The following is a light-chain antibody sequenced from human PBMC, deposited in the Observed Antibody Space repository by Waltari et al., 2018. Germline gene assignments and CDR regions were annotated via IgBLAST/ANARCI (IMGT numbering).Light chain of an antibody. V-gene: IGLV2-23*02. J-gene: IGLJ3*02. CDR2: EVT. CDR3: SSFESSRTWV. Sequence: QSALTQPASVSGSPGQSITISCSGTSADIGRYNLVAWYQQLPGNAPKRVIYEVTERPSELSNRFSGSKSGNTASLTISGLQAEDEADYYCSSFESSRTWVFGGGTKLTVL. CDR1: SADIGRYNL.